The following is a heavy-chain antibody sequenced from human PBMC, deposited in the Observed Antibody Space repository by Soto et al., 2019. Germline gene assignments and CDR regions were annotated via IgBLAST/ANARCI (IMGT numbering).Heavy chain of an antibody. J-gene: IGHJ4*02. Sequence: QVQLQESGPGLVKPSETLSLTCTVSGGSVSSGGHYWSWIRQPPGKGLEWIGDIYNSGTTDYNASLKRRVTISIDTSKNQFSLKLSSVTAADTAVYYCASGSSASAYIDYWGQGTLVTVSS. CDR3: ASGSSASAYIDY. CDR2: IYNSGTT. CDR1: GGSVSSGGHY. V-gene: IGHV4-61*08. D-gene: IGHD6-13*01.